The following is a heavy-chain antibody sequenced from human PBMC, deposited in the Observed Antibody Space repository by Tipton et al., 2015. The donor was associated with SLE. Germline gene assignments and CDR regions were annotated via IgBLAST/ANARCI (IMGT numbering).Heavy chain of an antibody. Sequence: SLRLSCAASGFSVSSNYVSWIRQAPGKGLEWVSVVFSAGATYYADSVKGRFTMSRDNSMNTLSLQMNSLRAEDTAVYYCAREGYYYDRSGYQKPFDYWGQGILVTVSS. CDR3: AREGYYYDRSGYQKPFDY. J-gene: IGHJ4*02. V-gene: IGHV3-66*01. CDR1: GFSVSSNY. CDR2: VFSAGAT. D-gene: IGHD3-22*01.